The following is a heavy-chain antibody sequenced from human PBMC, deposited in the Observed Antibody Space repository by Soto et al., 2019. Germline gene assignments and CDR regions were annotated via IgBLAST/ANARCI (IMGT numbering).Heavy chain of an antibody. V-gene: IGHV1-18*01. CDR2: ISAYNGNT. CDR1: GYTFTSYG. D-gene: IGHD3-22*01. CDR3: ARDDITMIVVVISYGMDV. Sequence: QVQLVPSGAEVKKPGASVKVSCKASGYTFTSYGISWVRQAPGQGLEWMGWISAYNGNTNYAQKLQGRVTMTTDTSTSTAYMELKSLRSDDTAVYYCARDDITMIVVVISYGMDVWGQGTTVTVSS. J-gene: IGHJ6*02.